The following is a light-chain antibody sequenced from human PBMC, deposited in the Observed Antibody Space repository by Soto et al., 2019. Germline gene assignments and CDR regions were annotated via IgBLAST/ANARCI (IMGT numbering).Light chain of an antibody. J-gene: IGKJ2*01. CDR2: DAS. CDR1: QSISSW. CDR3: QPHKRYSHT. Sequence: DIQMTQSPSTLSASVGDRVTITCRASQSISSWLAWYQQKPGKAHKLLIYDASSLESGVPSRFSGSGSGTEFTLTISSLQPDDFATYFCQPHKRYSHTFGQGTKLEIK. V-gene: IGKV1-5*01.